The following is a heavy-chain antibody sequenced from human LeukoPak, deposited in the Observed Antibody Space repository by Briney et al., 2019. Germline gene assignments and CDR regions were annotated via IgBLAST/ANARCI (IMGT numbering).Heavy chain of an antibody. J-gene: IGHJ4*02. CDR3: AKDLWVVTGPVYFDY. Sequence: GGSLRLSCAVSGFTFSSYAMSWVRQAPGKGLEWVSAISGSGGSTYYADSVKGRFTISRDNSKNTLYLQMNSLRAEDTAVYYCAKDLWVVTGPVYFDYWGQGTLVTVSS. CDR2: ISGSGGST. D-gene: IGHD2-21*02. V-gene: IGHV3-23*01. CDR1: GFTFSSYA.